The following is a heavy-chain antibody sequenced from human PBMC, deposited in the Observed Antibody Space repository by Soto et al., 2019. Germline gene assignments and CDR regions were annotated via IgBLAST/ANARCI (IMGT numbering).Heavy chain of an antibody. CDR1: GFTFSSHG. Sequence: PGGSLRLSCAASGFTFSSHGMHWVRQAPGKGLEWVALMWYDGTNKYYADSVKGRFTISRDNSKNTLYLQMNSLRAEDTSVYYCARDRCTSSSCYDAFDMWGQGTMVTVSS. D-gene: IGHD2-2*01. CDR2: MWYDGTNK. V-gene: IGHV3-33*01. J-gene: IGHJ3*02. CDR3: ARDRCTSSSCYDAFDM.